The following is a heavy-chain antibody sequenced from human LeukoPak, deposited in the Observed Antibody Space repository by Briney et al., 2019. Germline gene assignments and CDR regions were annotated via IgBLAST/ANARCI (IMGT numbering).Heavy chain of an antibody. V-gene: IGHV1-2*02. Sequence: ASVKVSCKASGYTFTTYSINWVRQAPGQGLEWMGWINPNSGGTNYAQKFQGRVTMTRDTSISTAYMELSRLRSDDTAVYYCARDTRYSGSYYDYWGQGTLVTVSS. CDR3: ARDTRYSGSYYDY. CDR1: GYTFTTYS. CDR2: INPNSGGT. D-gene: IGHD1-26*01. J-gene: IGHJ4*02.